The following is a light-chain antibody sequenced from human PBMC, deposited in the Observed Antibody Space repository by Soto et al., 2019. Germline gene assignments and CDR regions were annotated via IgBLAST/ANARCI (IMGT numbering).Light chain of an antibody. V-gene: IGKV3-20*01. CDR3: QQYGSSPPT. Sequence: EIVLTQSPGTLSLSPGERATLXCRASQSVSNSYLVWYQQKPGQAPRLLIYGASSRATGIPDRFSGSGSGRDFTLIISRLEPEDFAVYYCQQYGSSPPTFGQGTKVEIK. J-gene: IGKJ1*01. CDR1: QSVSNSY. CDR2: GAS.